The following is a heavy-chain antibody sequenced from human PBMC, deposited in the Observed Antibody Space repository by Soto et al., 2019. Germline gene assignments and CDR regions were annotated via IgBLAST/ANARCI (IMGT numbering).Heavy chain of an antibody. CDR2: INPNSGGT. J-gene: IGHJ3*02. CDR3: ARVAVITGTTGGAFDI. Sequence: ASVKVSCKASGYTFTGYYMHWVRQAPGQGLEWMGWINPNSGGTNYAQKFQGWVTMTRDTSISTASMELSRLRSDDTAVYYCARVAVITGTTGGAFDIWGQGTMVTVSS. CDR1: GYTFTGYY. V-gene: IGHV1-2*04. D-gene: IGHD1-7*01.